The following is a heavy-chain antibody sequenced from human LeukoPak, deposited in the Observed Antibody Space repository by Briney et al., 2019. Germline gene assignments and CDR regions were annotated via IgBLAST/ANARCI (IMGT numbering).Heavy chain of an antibody. J-gene: IGHJ4*02. CDR3: AKDWNSNHDW. D-gene: IGHD4-11*01. Sequence: GGSLRLSCAASGFTFSGYAMSWVRQAPGKGLEWVSAISGGGGSTYYADSVKGRFTISRDNSKNTLYLQMNSLRAEDTAVYYCAKDWNSNHDWWGQGTLVTVSS. V-gene: IGHV3-23*01. CDR2: ISGGGGST. CDR1: GFTFSGYA.